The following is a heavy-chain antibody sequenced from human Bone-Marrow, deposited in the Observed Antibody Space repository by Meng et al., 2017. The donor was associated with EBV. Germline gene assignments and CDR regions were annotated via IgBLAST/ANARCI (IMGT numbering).Heavy chain of an antibody. Sequence: VERGGAGGGLIQPGGSLRLSCAAFGFTVSSNYMRWVRQAPGKGLEWVSVIYSGGSTSYADSVKGRFTISRDNSKNTLYLQMNSLRAEDTAVYYCAGPHFGADYWGQGTLVTVSS. J-gene: IGHJ4*02. V-gene: IGHV3-53*01. CDR2: IYSGGST. D-gene: IGHD3-3*01. CDR3: AGPHFGADY. CDR1: GFTVSSNY.